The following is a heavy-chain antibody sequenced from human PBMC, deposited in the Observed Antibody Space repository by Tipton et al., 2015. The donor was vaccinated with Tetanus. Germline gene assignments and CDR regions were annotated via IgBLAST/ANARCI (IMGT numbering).Heavy chain of an antibody. J-gene: IGHJ4*02. CDR1: GGSVRSGSYS. V-gene: IGHV4-61*03. D-gene: IGHD3-3*01. CDR3: ARANFDFPKKGPFDS. CDR2: VSNSGRT. Sequence: TLSLTCTVSGGSVRSGSYSWNWIRQPPGKGLEWLAYVSNSGRTNSNYSLKSRITISRDTSKNRFSLNLSSVTAADTAVYFCARANFDFPKKGPFDSWGQGIPVIVS.